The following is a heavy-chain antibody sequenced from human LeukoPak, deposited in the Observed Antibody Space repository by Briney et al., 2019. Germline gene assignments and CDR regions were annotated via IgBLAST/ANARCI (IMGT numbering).Heavy chain of an antibody. CDR3: ARSAIYDSSGYDAFDI. V-gene: IGHV3-66*01. CDR1: GFTVSSNY. Sequence: PGGSLRLSCAASGFTVSSNYMSWVRQAPGKGLEWVSVIYSGGSTYYADSVKGRFTISRDSSKNTLYLQMNSLRAEDTAVYYCARSAIYDSSGYDAFDIWGQGTMVTVSS. CDR2: IYSGGST. D-gene: IGHD3-22*01. J-gene: IGHJ3*02.